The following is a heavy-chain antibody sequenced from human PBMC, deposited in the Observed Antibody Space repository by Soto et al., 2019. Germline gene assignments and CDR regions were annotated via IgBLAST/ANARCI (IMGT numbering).Heavy chain of an antibody. V-gene: IGHV1-2*02. CDR3: ARSLTEGYCTITGCYTRPLYGMDV. CDR1: GYTLTNYY. J-gene: IGHJ6*02. Sequence: ASVKVSCKASGYTLTNYYIHWVRQAPGQGLEWMGWINPNSGGTNYAQKFQGRVTVTRDTPTSTAYMELSRLTSDDTAVYYCARSLTEGYCTITGCYTRPLYGMDVWGQGTTVNVSS. D-gene: IGHD2-2*02. CDR2: INPNSGGT.